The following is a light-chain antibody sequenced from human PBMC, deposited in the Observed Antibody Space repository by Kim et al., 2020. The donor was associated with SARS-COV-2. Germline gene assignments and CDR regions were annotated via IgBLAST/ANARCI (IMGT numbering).Light chain of an antibody. J-gene: IGLJ3*02. CDR3: CSYAGRNIGV. V-gene: IGLV2-8*01. CDR2: DVT. CDR1: SSDIGGYEF. Sequence: QSALTQPPSASGSRGQSVTISCTGTSSDIGGYEFVSWYQQHPGKAPKLMIYDVTKRPSGVPDRFSGSKSGNTASLTVSGLQTEDEADYYCCSYAGRNIGVFGGGTKLTVL.